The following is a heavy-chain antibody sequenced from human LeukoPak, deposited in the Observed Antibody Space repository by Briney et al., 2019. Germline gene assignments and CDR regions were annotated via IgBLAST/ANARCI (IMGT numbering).Heavy chain of an antibody. Sequence: GGSLRLSCAASGFTFSSYAMSWVRQAPGKGLQWVSGISGSGGSTYYADSVKGRFTISRDNAKNSLYLQMNSLRAEDTAVYYCAELGITMIGGVWGKGTTVTISS. CDR3: AELGITMIGGV. CDR1: GFTFSSYA. D-gene: IGHD3-10*02. CDR2: ISGSGGST. J-gene: IGHJ6*04. V-gene: IGHV3-23*01.